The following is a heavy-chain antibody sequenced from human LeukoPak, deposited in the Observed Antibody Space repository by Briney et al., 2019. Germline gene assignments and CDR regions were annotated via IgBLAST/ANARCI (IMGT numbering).Heavy chain of an antibody. CDR3: ARVGQEYYDYVWGSFPSPIN. V-gene: IGHV3-74*01. CDR2: INSDGSST. Sequence: GGSLRLSCAASGFTFSSYAMSWVRQAPGKGLVWISRINSDGSSTTYADSVKGRFTISRDNAKNTLYLQMNSLRAEDTAVYYCARVGQEYYDYVWGSFPSPINWGQGTLVTVSS. CDR1: GFTFSSYA. J-gene: IGHJ4*02. D-gene: IGHD3-16*01.